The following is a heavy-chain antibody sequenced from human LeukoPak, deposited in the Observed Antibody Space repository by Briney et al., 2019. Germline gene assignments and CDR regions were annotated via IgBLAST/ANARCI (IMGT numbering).Heavy chain of an antibody. Sequence: GGSLRLSCAASGFTVSSNYMSWVRQAPGKGLEWVSVIYSGGSTYYADSVKGRFTISRDNSKNTLYLQMNNLRAEDTAVYYCARDGGYGSYVSPSNWYFDLWGRGALVTVSS. V-gene: IGHV3-53*01. D-gene: IGHD1-26*01. CDR1: GFTVSSNY. J-gene: IGHJ2*01. CDR2: IYSGGST. CDR3: ARDGGYGSYVSPSNWYFDL.